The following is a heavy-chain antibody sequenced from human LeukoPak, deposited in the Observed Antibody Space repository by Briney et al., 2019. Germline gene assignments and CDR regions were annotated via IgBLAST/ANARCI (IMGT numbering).Heavy chain of an antibody. CDR3: AKDVGYCSSTSCYIFDY. Sequence: GGSLRLSCAASGFTFSSYAMSWVRQAPGNGLEWVSAVSGSDGSTYYADSVKGRFTICRDNSKNTLYLQMNSLRAEDTAVYYCAKDVGYCSSTSCYIFDYWGQGTLVTVSS. CDR2: VSGSDGST. J-gene: IGHJ4*02. CDR1: GFTFSSYA. D-gene: IGHD2-2*02. V-gene: IGHV3-23*01.